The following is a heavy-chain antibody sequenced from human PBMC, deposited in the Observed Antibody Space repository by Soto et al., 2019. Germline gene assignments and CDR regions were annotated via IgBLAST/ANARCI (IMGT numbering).Heavy chain of an antibody. CDR2: IISNDEK. J-gene: IGHJ5*02. D-gene: IGHD6-13*01. CDR3: ARISRQQLVRWFDP. V-gene: IGHV2-26*01. CDR1: GFSLTNPRMG. Sequence: QVTLKESGPVLVKPTETLTLTCAVSGFSLTNPRMGVSWIRQPPGKALEWLAHIISNDEKSYTTSLKSRLTISTDTSKSQVVLTMTNMDPVDTATYYCARISRQQLVRWFDPWGQGTLVTVSS.